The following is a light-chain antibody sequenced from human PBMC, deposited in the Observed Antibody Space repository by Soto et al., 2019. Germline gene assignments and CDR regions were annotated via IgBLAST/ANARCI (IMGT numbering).Light chain of an antibody. CDR3: SSYAGSNLGV. CDR2: EVS. CDR1: SSDVGGYNY. V-gene: IGLV2-8*01. Sequence: QSPLTQPPSASGSPGQSVTISCTGTSSDVGGYNYVSWYQQHPGKAPKLMIYEVSKRPSGVPDRFSGSKSGNTASLTVSGLQAEDEADYYCSSYAGSNLGVFGGGTKLTVL. J-gene: IGLJ2*01.